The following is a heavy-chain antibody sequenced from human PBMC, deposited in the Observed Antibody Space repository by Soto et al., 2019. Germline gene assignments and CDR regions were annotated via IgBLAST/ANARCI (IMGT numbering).Heavy chain of an antibody. CDR2: IYYSGST. CDR1: GGSISSYY. D-gene: IGHD4-17*01. J-gene: IGHJ4*02. CDR3: VRVSNDYGDLYFDY. V-gene: IGHV4-59*01. Sequence: SETLSLTCTVSGGSISSYYWSWIRQPPGKGLEWIGYIYYSGSTNYNPSLKSRVTISVDTSKNQFSLKLSSVTAADTAVYYCVRVSNDYGDLYFDYWGQGTLVTVSS.